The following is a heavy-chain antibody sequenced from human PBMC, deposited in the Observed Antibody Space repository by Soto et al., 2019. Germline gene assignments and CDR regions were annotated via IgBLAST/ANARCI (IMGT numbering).Heavy chain of an antibody. CDR3: ARGPYGDPAPRLDP. CDR2: IYYSGST. J-gene: IGHJ5*02. Sequence: QVQLQESGPGLVKPSQTLSLTCTVSGASISGDGYSWSWIRQQPGKGLQWIGYIYYSGSTYYTPSRRGRLAISADMSKNHFSIELTSVTAADTAIYYCARGPYGDPAPRLDPWGQGALVTVSS. CDR1: GASISGDGYS. V-gene: IGHV4-31*03. D-gene: IGHD4-17*01.